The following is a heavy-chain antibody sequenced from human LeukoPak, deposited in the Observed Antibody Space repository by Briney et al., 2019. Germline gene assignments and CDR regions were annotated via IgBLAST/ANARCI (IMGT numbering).Heavy chain of an antibody. CDR2: IYRDGAT. D-gene: IGHD1-26*01. CDR3: ASARWDH. CDR1: GDSISSDHW. Sequence: SETLSLTCAVFGDSISSDHWWSWVRQSPGQGLEWIGEIYRDGATNYNPSLKSRLIISVDKSMNQFSLRMTSVTAADTAAYYCASARWDHWGQGTLVTVSS. J-gene: IGHJ1*01. V-gene: IGHV4-4*02.